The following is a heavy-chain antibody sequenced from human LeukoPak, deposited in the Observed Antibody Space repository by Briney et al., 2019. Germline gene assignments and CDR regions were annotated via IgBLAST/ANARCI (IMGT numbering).Heavy chain of an antibody. CDR3: AREPSIAAAGLNSGWYDY. CDR1: GFTFSSYW. CDR2: INTDGSST. Sequence: PGGSLRLSCAASGFTFSSYWMHWVRQAPGKGLVWVSRINTDGSSTSYADSVKGRFTISRDNAKNTLYLQMNSLRAEDTAVYYCAREPSIAAAGLNSGWYDYWGQGTLVTVSS. D-gene: IGHD6-13*01. J-gene: IGHJ4*02. V-gene: IGHV3-74*01.